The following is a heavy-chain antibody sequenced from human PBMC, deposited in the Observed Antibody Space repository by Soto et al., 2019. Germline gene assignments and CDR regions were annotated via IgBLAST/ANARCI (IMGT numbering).Heavy chain of an antibody. CDR1: GGSISSGGYY. CDR3: ARKDSGYADYMDV. CDR2: IYYSGST. D-gene: IGHD5-12*01. J-gene: IGHJ6*03. Sequence: QVQLQESGPGLVKPSQTLSLTCTVSGGSISSGGYYWSWIRQHPGKGLEWIGYIYYSGSTYDNPSLKRRVTMSEETSEKQFSRRLSSVTAADTAVYYCARKDSGYADYMDVWGKGTTVTVSS. V-gene: IGHV4-31*03.